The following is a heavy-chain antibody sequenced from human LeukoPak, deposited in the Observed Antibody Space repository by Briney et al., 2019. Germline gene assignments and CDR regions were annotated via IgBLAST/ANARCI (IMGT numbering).Heavy chain of an antibody. D-gene: IGHD5-12*01. CDR1: GFTFSSCA. Sequence: PGGSLRLSCAASGFTFSSCAMSWVRQAPGKGLEWVSSICTGTHNADSVKGRFTVSSYNSNNTLFLQLNSLRVEDPAVHSCATVAWSGNSIWLLFANRGRGTLVTVSS. CDR3: ATVAWSGNSIWLLFAN. V-gene: IGHV3-23*05. CDR2: ICTGT. J-gene: IGHJ4*02.